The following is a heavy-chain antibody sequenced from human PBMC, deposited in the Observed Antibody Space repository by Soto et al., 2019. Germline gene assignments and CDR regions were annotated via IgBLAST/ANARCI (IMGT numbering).Heavy chain of an antibody. CDR3: ARDYYGSGSKYGMDV. V-gene: IGHV4-34*01. CDR1: GGSFSGYY. CDR2: INHSGST. J-gene: IGHJ6*02. Sequence: SETLSLTCAVYGGSFSGYYWSWIRQPPGKGLEWIGEINHSGSTNYNPSLKSRVTISVDTSKNQFSLKLSSVTAADTAAYYCARDYYGSGSKYGMDVWGQGTTVTVSS. D-gene: IGHD3-10*01.